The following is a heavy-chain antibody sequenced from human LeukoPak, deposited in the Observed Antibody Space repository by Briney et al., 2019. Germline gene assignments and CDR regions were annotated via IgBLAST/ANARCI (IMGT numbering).Heavy chain of an antibody. V-gene: IGHV1-8*01. J-gene: IGHJ6*03. D-gene: IGHD3-9*01. CDR2: MNPNSGDT. CDR3: ARGPDYDLLTGYPDYYYYSMDV. CDR1: GYIFTSYD. Sequence: ASVKVSCKASGYIFTSYDINWVRQATGQGLEWMGWMNPNSGDTGYAQTFLGRVTLTRDTSISTAYMELSSLRSEDTAVYYCARGPDYDLLTGYPDYYYYSMDVRGKGTTVTVSS.